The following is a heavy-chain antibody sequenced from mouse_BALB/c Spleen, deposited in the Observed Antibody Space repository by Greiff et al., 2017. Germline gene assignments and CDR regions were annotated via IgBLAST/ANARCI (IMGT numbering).Heavy chain of an antibody. CDR1: GFTFSSYA. Sequence: DVQLVESGGGLVKPGGSLKLSCAASGFTFSSYAMSWVRQSPEKRLEWVAEISSGGSYTYYPDTVTGRFTISRDNAKNTLYLEMSSLRSEDTAMYYCARESNGGFAYWGQGTLVTVSA. J-gene: IGHJ3*01. CDR3: ARESNGGFAY. V-gene: IGHV5-9-4*01. CDR2: ISSGGSYT.